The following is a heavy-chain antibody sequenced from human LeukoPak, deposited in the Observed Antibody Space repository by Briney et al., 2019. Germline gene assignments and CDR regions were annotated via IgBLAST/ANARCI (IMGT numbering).Heavy chain of an antibody. J-gene: IGHJ4*02. CDR2: IYYSGST. D-gene: IGHD3-16*02. Sequence: SETLSLTCTVSGGSISSSSYYWGWIRQPPGKGLEWIGSIYYSGSTYYNPSLKSRVTISVDTSKNQFSLKLSSVTAADAAVYYCASHYDYVWGSYRYTPDYWGQGTLVTVSS. V-gene: IGHV4-39*01. CDR1: GGSISSSSYY. CDR3: ASHYDYVWGSYRYTPDY.